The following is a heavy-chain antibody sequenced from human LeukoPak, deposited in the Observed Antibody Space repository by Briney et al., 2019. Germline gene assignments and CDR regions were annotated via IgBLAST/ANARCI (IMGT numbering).Heavy chain of an antibody. D-gene: IGHD4-23*01. V-gene: IGHV1-69*06. CDR2: IIPIFGSA. CDR1: GGTFSSYA. Sequence: GASVKVSCKASGGTFSSYAISWVRQAPGQGLEWMGGIIPIFGSANYAQKFQGRVTITADKSTSTAYMELSSLRSEDTAVYYCARDIFRYGGKGYYFDYWGQGTLVTVSS. CDR3: ARDIFRYGGKGYYFDY. J-gene: IGHJ4*02.